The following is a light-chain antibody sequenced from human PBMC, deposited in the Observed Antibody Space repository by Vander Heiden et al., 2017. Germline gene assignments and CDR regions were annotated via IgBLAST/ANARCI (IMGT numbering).Light chain of an antibody. CDR1: SSNIGAGYN. CDR3: QAYDSSLGAWV. J-gene: IGLJ3*02. V-gene: IGLV1-40*03. CDR2: GNF. Sequence: QSVVTPPPSVSGTLGQRVTMSCTGTSSNIGAGYNVHWYQHLPGGAPKLLIYGNFNRASGVPDRFSASKSGASATLGISGVQADDEADYYCQAYDSSLGAWVFGGGTKLTVL.